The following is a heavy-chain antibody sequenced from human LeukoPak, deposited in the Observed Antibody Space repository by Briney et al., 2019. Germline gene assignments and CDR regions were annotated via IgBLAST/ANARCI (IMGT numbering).Heavy chain of an antibody. J-gene: IGHJ4*02. CDR2: IIPIFGTA. D-gene: IGHD1-7*01. CDR3: ARVTGTTYYFDY. CDR1: GGTFSSYA. Sequence: APVKVSCKASGGTFSSYAISWVRQAPGQGLEWMGGIIPIFGTANYAQKFQGRVTITADESTSTAYMELSSLRSEDTAVYYCARVTGTTYYFDYWGQGTLVTVSS. V-gene: IGHV1-69*13.